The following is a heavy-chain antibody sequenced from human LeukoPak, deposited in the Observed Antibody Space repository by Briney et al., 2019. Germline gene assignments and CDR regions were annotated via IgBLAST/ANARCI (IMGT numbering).Heavy chain of an antibody. CDR2: IIPLFGTV. V-gene: IGHV1-69*13. D-gene: IGHD2-2*01. Sequence: ASVKVSCKASGGTFNTYAISWVRQAPGQGLEWMGGIIPLFGTVNYAQKFLGRVTITADESTSTAYMELSSLRSEDTAVYYCARDRLGEKDVITIPAADWGQGTLVTVSS. CDR3: ARDRLGEKDVITIPAAD. J-gene: IGHJ4*02. CDR1: GGTFNTYA.